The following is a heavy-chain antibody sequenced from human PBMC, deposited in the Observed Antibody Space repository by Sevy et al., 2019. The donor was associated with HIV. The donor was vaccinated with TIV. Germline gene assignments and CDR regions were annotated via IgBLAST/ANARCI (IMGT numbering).Heavy chain of an antibody. D-gene: IGHD3-10*01. J-gene: IGHJ4*02. Sequence: ASVKVSCRASGYTFTDYYLHWVRQAPGQGLEWMGWINPNNGGTEYAQRFQGRVAMTRDTSISTVYMELSRLRSDDTAVYYCARASHVSGSYTNDYWGQGTQVTVSS. CDR1: GYTFTDYY. V-gene: IGHV1-2*02. CDR2: INPNNGGT. CDR3: ARASHVSGSYTNDY.